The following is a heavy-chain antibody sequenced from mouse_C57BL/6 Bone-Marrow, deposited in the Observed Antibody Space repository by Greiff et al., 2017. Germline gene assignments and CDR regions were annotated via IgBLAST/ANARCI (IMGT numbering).Heavy chain of an antibody. CDR3: TSVSWFAY. CDR2: IDPENGDT. Sequence: VQLQQSGAELVRAGASVKLSCTASGFNIKDDYMHWVKQRPEQGLEWIGWIDPENGDTEYASKFQGKATITADTSSNTAYLQLSSLTSEDTAVYYCTSVSWFAYWGQGTLVTVSA. V-gene: IGHV14-4*01. J-gene: IGHJ3*01. D-gene: IGHD3-1*01. CDR1: GFNIKDDY.